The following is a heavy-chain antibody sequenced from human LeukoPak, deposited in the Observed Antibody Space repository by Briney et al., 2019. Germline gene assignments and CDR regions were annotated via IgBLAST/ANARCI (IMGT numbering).Heavy chain of an antibody. Sequence: SQTLSLTCVISGDSVSTNSAAWNWIRQSPSRGLEWLGRTYYRSKWYNDYAVSVKSRITINPDTSKNQFSLQMKSVTPEDTAVYYCARAIPTRSVAGKDYYYGMDVWGQGTTVTVSS. CDR3: ARAIPTRSVAGKDYYYGMDV. V-gene: IGHV6-1*01. J-gene: IGHJ6*02. CDR2: TYYRSKWYN. D-gene: IGHD6-19*01. CDR1: GDSVSTNSAA.